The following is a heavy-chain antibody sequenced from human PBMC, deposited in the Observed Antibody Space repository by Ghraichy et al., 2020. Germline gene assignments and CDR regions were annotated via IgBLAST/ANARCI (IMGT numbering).Heavy chain of an antibody. CDR2: IKQDGSEK. CDR1: TFTSNNYW. D-gene: IGHD4-17*01. J-gene: IGHJ4*02. V-gene: IGHV3-7*01. CDR3: ASGHYGV. Sequence: GGSLRLSCALSTFTSNNYWMSWVRQAPGKGLEWVANIKQDGSEKYYVDSVKGRFTISRDNANNWLYLQMNSLRAEDTAVYYCASGHYGVWGQGIRVTVSP.